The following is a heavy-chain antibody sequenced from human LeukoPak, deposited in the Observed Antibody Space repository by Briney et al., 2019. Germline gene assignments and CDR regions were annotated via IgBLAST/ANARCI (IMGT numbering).Heavy chain of an antibody. CDR1: GGSFSGYY. V-gene: IGHV4-34*01. J-gene: IGHJ4*02. Sequence: SETLSLTCAVYGGSFSGYYWSWIRQPPGKGLEWIGEINHSGSTNYNPSLKSRVTISVDTSKNQFSLKLSSVTAADTAVYYCATLCSTCCYQRYLGYWGQGTLVTVSS. D-gene: IGHD2-2*01. CDR2: INHSGST. CDR3: ATLCSTCCYQRYLGY.